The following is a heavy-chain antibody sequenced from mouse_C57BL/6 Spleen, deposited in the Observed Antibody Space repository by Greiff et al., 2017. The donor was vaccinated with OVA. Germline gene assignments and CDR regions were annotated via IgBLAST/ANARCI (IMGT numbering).Heavy chain of an antibody. CDR1: GYSFTGYY. CDR3: ARSGPYDGTPMDY. CDR2: INPSTGGT. D-gene: IGHD1-1*01. J-gene: IGHJ4*01. Sequence: VQLKESGPELVKPGASVKISCKASGYSFTGYYMNWVKQSPEKSLEWIGEINPSTGGTTYNQKFKAKATLTVDKSSSTAYMQLKSLTSEDSAVYYCARSGPYDGTPMDYWGQGTSVTVSS. V-gene: IGHV1-42*01.